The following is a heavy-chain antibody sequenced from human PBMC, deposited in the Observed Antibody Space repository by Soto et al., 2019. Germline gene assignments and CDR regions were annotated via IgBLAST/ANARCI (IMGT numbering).Heavy chain of an antibody. CDR2: INPDSGST. V-gene: IGHV1-2*04. D-gene: IGHD2-21*02. Sequence: ASVKVSCKASGYSFSNSYVVWVRQAPGQGLEWMGLINPDSGSTTYAQKFQGWVTMTRDTSISTVYMELSRLRSDDTAVYYCAKSPGGVVTAMYYYDYWGQGTLVTVLL. J-gene: IGHJ4*02. CDR3: AKSPGGVVTAMYYYDY. CDR1: GYSFSNSY.